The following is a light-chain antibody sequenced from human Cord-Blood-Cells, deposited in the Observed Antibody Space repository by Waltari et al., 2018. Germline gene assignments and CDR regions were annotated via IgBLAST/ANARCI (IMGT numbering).Light chain of an antibody. V-gene: IGLV2-8*01. CDR1: SRDVGGYNY. Sequence: QSALTPPPSASGSPGQSVTISCTGTSRDVGGYNYVSSYQHHPGKAPKLMIYEVSKRPSGVPDRFSGSKSGNTASLTVSGLQAEDEADYYCSSYAGSNNLGVFGTGTKVTVL. CDR2: EVS. CDR3: SSYAGSNNLGV. J-gene: IGLJ1*01.